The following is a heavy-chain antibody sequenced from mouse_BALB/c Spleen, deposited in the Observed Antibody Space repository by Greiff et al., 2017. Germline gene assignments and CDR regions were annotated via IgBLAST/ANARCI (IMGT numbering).Heavy chain of an antibody. J-gene: IGHJ4*01. CDR2: IRNKANGYTT. V-gene: IGHV7-3*02. CDR1: GFTFTDYY. Sequence: EVQLQQSGGGLVQPGGSLRLSCATSGFTFTDYYMSWVRQPPGKALEWLGFIRNKANGYTTEYSASVKGRFTISRDNSQSILYLQMDTLGAEDSATYYCARDDYWGQGTSVTVSS. CDR3: ARDDY.